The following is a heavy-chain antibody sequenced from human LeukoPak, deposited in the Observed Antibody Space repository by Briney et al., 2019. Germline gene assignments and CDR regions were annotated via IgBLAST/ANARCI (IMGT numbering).Heavy chain of an antibody. J-gene: IGHJ4*02. V-gene: IGHV4-38-2*01. CDR3: ARVRAAAIPYYFDY. Sequence: PGGSLRLSCGASGFPVSHYSMHWVRQPPGKGLEWIGSIYYTGSTYNNPSLKTRVTMSVDTSKNQFSLNLNSVTAADTAVYYCARVRAAAIPYYFDYWGQGTLVTVSS. CDR1: GFPVSHYS. CDR2: IYYTGST. D-gene: IGHD6-13*01.